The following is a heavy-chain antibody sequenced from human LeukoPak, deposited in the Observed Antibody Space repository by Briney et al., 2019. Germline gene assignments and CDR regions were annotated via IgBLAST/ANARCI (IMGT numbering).Heavy chain of an antibody. CDR3: AKDSYVSGRPLHTFDV. D-gene: IGHD3-10*01. V-gene: IGHV3-23*01. J-gene: IGHJ3*01. CDR1: GFTFAIHA. Sequence: GGSLRLSCAASGFTFAIHAMTWVRQAPGKGLEWVSGISGDGASTHYAESVKGQFTISRDNSQNTLFLQMNSLRVEDTAIYYCAKDSYVSGRPLHTFDVWGQGTMATVSS. CDR2: ISGDGAST.